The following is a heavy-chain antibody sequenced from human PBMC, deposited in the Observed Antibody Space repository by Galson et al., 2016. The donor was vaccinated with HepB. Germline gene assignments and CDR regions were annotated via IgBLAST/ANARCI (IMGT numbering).Heavy chain of an antibody. D-gene: IGHD3-10*01. CDR3: ARCLRGRGGPEGLLDP. V-gene: IGHV4-34*01. Sequence: SETLSLTCGVFGGSLSDNYWNWIRQTSGKELEWIAEINHSGSTNYNPSLRSRVRISVDTAKNQVSLKLSSVTAADTAIYYCARCLRGRGGPEGLLDPWGQGILVTVSS. CDR1: GGSLSDNY. CDR2: INHSGST. J-gene: IGHJ5*02.